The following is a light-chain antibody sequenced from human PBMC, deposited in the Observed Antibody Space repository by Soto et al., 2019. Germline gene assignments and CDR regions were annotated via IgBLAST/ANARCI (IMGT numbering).Light chain of an antibody. V-gene: IGKV1-39*01. CDR2: AAS. J-gene: IGKJ4*01. CDR3: QQTYSIPLT. Sequence: DIQLTQSPSSLSTSVEDRVTITCRASQSVGRYLNWYQQKPGKAPKLLIYAASNLQSGVPSRFSGSGSGTDFTLTISNLQPEDFATYHCQQTYSIPLTFGGGTKVEIK. CDR1: QSVGRY.